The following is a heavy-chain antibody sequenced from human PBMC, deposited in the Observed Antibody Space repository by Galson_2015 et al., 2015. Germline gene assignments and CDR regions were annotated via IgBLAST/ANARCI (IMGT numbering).Heavy chain of an antibody. V-gene: IGHV3-23*01. CDR1: GFTFSSYA. CDR3: AKDLSEATITPGLFGY. D-gene: IGHD5-12*01. Sequence: SLRLSCAASGFTFSSYAMSWVRQAPGKGLEWVSAISGSGGSTYYADSVKGRFTISRDNSENTLYLQMNSLRAEDTAVYYCAKDLSEATITPGLFGYWGQGTLVTVSS. J-gene: IGHJ4*02. CDR2: ISGSGGST.